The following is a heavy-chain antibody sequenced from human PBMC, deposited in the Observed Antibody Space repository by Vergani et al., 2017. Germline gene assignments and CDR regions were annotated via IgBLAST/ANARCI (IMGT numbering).Heavy chain of an antibody. J-gene: IGHJ2*01. V-gene: IGHV3-30*18. Sequence: QVQLVESGGGVVQPGRSLRLSCAASGFTFSSYGMHWVRQAPGKGLEWVAVISYDGSNKYYADSVKGRFTISRDNSKNTLYLQMNSLRAEDTAVYYCAKGGAGTSYWYFDLWGRGTLVTVSS. D-gene: IGHD6-19*01. CDR1: GFTFSSYG. CDR3: AKGGAGTSYWYFDL. CDR2: ISYDGSNK.